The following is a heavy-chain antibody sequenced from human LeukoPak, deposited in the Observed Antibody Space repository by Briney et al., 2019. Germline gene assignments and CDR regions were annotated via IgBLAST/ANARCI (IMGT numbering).Heavy chain of an antibody. CDR2: FDPEDGET. V-gene: IGHV1-24*01. CDR1: GYTLTELS. D-gene: IGHD2-2*01. J-gene: IGHJ3*02. CDR3: ARDDQGYCSSTSCSQGAFDI. Sequence: ASVKVSCKVSGYTLTELSMHWVRQAPGKGLEWMGGFDPEDGETIYAQKFQGRVTITRDTSASTAYMELSSLRSEDTAVYYCARDDQGYCSSTSCSQGAFDIWGQGTMVTVSS.